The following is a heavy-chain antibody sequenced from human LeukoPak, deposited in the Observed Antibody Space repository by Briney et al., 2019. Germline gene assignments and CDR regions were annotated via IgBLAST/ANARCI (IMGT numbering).Heavy chain of an antibody. V-gene: IGHV5-51*01. J-gene: IGHJ4*02. CDR2: IYPGDSET. D-gene: IGHD3-16*01. CDR3: ARHPWGIKGDDY. Sequence: PGESLKISCKGSGYSFTSNWIGWVRQMPGKGLEWMGIIYPGDSETTYSPSFQGQVTISADKSITTAYLQWDSLKASDTAMYYGARHPWGIKGDDYWGQGTLVTVSS. CDR1: GYSFTSNW.